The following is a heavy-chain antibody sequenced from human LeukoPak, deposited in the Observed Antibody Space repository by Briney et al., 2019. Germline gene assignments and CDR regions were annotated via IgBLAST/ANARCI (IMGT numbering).Heavy chain of an antibody. CDR2: ISYDGSNK. D-gene: IGHD4-11*01. CDR1: IFTFSSYA. V-gene: IGHV3-30-3*01. CDR3: ARDVLQSFDV. Sequence: GRSLRLSCAPCIFTFSSYAMHWLRQAPGKGLEWVAVISYDGSNKYYADSVKGRLTISRDNSKNTLYLQMNSLRGEDTAVCYCARDVLQSFDVWGQGTMVTVSS. J-gene: IGHJ3*01.